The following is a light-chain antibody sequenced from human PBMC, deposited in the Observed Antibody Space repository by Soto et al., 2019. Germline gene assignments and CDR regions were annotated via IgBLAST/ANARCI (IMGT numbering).Light chain of an antibody. Sequence: IQLTQPPSSLSASVGDRVTITCRASQGIRDYLAWYQQKPGKAPKLLIYAASILEIGVPSRFSDSGSGTEFTLTISSLQLEHFATYSCQQLSSYQFTFGPGAKVDIK. J-gene: IGKJ3*01. CDR1: QGIRDY. CDR3: QQLSSYQFT. V-gene: IGKV1-9*01. CDR2: AAS.